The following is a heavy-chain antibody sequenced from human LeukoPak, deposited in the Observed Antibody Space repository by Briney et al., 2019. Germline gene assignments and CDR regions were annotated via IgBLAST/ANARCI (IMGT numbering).Heavy chain of an antibody. Sequence: PSETLSLTCAVYGGSFSGYYWGWIRQPPGKGLEWIGEINHSGSTNYNPSLKSRVTISVDTSKNQFSLKLSSVTAADTAVYYCAISSSWYHSIDYRGQGTLVTVSS. V-gene: IGHV4-34*01. CDR3: AISSSWYHSIDY. CDR2: INHSGST. CDR1: GGSFSGYY. D-gene: IGHD6-13*01. J-gene: IGHJ4*02.